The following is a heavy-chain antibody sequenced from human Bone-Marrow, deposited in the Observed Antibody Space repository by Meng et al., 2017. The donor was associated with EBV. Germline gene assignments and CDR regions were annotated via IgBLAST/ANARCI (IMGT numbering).Heavy chain of an antibody. D-gene: IGHD3-10*01. CDR2: LIPMLGAP. J-gene: IGHJ4*02. V-gene: IGHV1-69*06. CDR1: GGTFSSDA. CDR3: ASESGRGYTPDY. Sequence: AKVKNRGSSGKGPCKTSGGTFSSDAISWVRQAPGQGLEWMGGLIPMLGAPNYAQKFQDRVTIIADKSTSIHYMELSSLRSDDTAVYYCASESGRGYTPDYWGRGALVTVSS.